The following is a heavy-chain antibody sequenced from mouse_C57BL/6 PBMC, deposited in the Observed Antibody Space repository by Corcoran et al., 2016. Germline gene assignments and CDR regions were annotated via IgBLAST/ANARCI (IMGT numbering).Heavy chain of an antibody. CDR3: ARRRISYYYAMDY. CDR1: GYTFTDYY. V-gene: IGHV1-26*01. CDR2: INPNNGGT. J-gene: IGHJ4*01. Sequence: EVQLQQSGPELVKPGASVKISCKASGYTFTDYYMNWVKQSHGKSLEWIGDINPNNGGTSYNQKFKGKATLTVDKSSSTAYMELRSLTSEDSAVYYCARRRISYYYAMDYWGQGTSVTVSS.